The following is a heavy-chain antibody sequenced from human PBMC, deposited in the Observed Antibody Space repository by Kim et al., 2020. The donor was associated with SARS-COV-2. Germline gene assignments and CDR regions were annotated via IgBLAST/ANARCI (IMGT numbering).Heavy chain of an antibody. CDR1: GYTFTSYT. V-gene: IGHV1-3*01. D-gene: IGHD4-17*01. CDR3: TREGVGDGLDY. Sequence: ASVKVSCKTSGYTFTSYTIQWVRQAPGQRFEWMGWIIVGSGHTRYSQKFQGRLTITRDTSASTVYMELSSLRSEDTATYFCTREGVGDGLDYWGQGALVTVSA. J-gene: IGHJ4*02. CDR2: IIVGSGHT.